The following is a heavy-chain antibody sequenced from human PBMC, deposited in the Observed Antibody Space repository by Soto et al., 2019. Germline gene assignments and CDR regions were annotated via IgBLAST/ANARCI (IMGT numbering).Heavy chain of an antibody. Sequence: EVQLLESGGGLVQPGGSLRLSCAASGFTFSSYAMSWVRQAPGKGLEWVSAISGSGGSTYYADSVKGRFTISRDNSKNTLYLQMNSLRAEDTAVYYCAKGFPYCGGDCYEYSFDYWGQGTLVTVSS. D-gene: IGHD2-21*02. V-gene: IGHV3-23*01. CDR1: GFTFSSYA. CDR3: AKGFPYCGGDCYEYSFDY. J-gene: IGHJ4*02. CDR2: ISGSGGST.